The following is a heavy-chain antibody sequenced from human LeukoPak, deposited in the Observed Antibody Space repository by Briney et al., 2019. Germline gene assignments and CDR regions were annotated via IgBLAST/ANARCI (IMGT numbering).Heavy chain of an antibody. CDR1: GFTVSSNY. V-gene: IGHV3-53*01. CDR2: IYSGGST. CDR3: ARGLGSGYYDAFDI. J-gene: IGHJ3*02. Sequence: GGSLRLSCAASGFTVSSNYMSWVRQAPGKGLGWVSVIYSGGSTYYADSVKGGFTISRDNSKNTLYLQMNSLRAEDTAVYYCARGLGSGYYDAFDIWGQGTMVTVSS. D-gene: IGHD3-22*01.